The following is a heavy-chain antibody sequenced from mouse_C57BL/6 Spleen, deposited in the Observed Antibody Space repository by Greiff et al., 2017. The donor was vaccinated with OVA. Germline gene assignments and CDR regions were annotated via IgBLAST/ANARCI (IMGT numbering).Heavy chain of an antibody. J-gene: IGHJ1*03. CDR3: ARETDPYWYFDV. Sequence: EVMLVESEGGLVQPGSSMKLSCTASGFTFSDYYMAWVRQVPEKGLEWVANINYDGSSTYYLDSLKSRFIISRDNAKNILYLQMSSLKSEDTATYYCARETDPYWYFDVWGTGTTVTVSS. V-gene: IGHV5-16*01. CDR2: INYDGSST. CDR1: GFTFSDYY.